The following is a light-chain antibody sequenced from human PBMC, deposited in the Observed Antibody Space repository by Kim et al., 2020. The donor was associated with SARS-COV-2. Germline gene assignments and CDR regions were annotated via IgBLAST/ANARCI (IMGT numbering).Light chain of an antibody. Sequence: QPVLTQSPSASASLGASVKLTCTLSSGHSTYDIAWHQQQPEKGPRYLMKLNSDGSHSKGDGIPDRFSGSSSGAERYLTISSLQSEDEADYYCQTWGTDIQVFRGGTKLTVL. CDR1: SGHSTYD. J-gene: IGLJ3*02. CDR3: QTWGTDIQV. CDR2: LNSDGSH. V-gene: IGLV4-69*01.